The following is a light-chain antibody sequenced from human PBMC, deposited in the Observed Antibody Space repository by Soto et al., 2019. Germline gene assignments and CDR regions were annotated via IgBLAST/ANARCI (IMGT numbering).Light chain of an antibody. CDR3: AAWADSLNGLV. V-gene: IGLV1-44*01. CDR2: SNN. Sequence: QSVLTQPPSASGTPGQRVTISCSGSSSNIGSNTVNWYQQLPGTAPKLLIYSNNPRPSGVPDRFSGSKSGTSASLAISGLQSEDEADYYCAAWADSLNGLVFGGGTKLTVL. CDR1: SSNIGSNT. J-gene: IGLJ2*01.